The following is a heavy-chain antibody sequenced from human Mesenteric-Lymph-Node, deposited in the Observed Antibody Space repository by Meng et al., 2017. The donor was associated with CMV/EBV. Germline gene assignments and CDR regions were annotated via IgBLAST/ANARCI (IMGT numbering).Heavy chain of an antibody. CDR1: GFTFDDYA. D-gene: IGHD3-10*01. J-gene: IGHJ6*02. Sequence: SLKISCAASGFTFDDYAMHWVRQVPGKGLEWVSGISWNSGTIVYADSVKGRFTISRDNAKNSMYLQMNSLRAEDTALYYCARDLVTLVRGVIVTDYYHYGMDGWGQGTTVTVSS. V-gene: IGHV3-9*01. CDR3: ARDLVTLVRGVIVTDYYHYGMDG. CDR2: ISWNSGTI.